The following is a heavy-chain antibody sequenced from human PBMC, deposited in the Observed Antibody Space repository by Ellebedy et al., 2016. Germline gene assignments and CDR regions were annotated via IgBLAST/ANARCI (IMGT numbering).Heavy chain of an antibody. V-gene: IGHV3-30*18. CDR1: GFTFTNYW. Sequence: GGSLRLXXAASGFTFTNYWMHWVRQAPGKGLEWVAIISYDGSNKYYADSVKGRLTISRDNSKNTLYLQMNSLRAEDTAVYYCAKAGDYGDLGYWGQGTLVTVSS. CDR3: AKAGDYGDLGY. D-gene: IGHD4-17*01. CDR2: ISYDGSNK. J-gene: IGHJ4*02.